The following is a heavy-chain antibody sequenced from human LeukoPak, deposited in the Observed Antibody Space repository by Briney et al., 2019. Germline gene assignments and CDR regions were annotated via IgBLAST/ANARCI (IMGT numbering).Heavy chain of an antibody. CDR2: ISSSSSYI. CDR1: GFTFSSYS. CDR3: ARGVVNKNTYYYGSGSYMDY. J-gene: IGHJ4*02. Sequence: GGSLRLSCAASGFTFSSYSMNWVRQAPGKGLEWVSSISSSSSYIYYADSEKGRFTISRDNAKNSLYLQMNSLRAEDTAVYYCARGVVNKNTYYYGSGSYMDYWGQGTLVTVSS. D-gene: IGHD3-10*01. V-gene: IGHV3-21*01.